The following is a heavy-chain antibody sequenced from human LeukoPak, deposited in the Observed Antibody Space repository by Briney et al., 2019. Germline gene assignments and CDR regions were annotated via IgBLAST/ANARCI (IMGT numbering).Heavy chain of an antibody. CDR3: ARGGGTNDDFWSGYAYSFDY. V-gene: IGHV4-4*02. CDR2: VFHSGST. D-gene: IGHD3-3*01. CDR1: GGSVSSSNW. J-gene: IGHJ4*02. Sequence: KASETLSLTCAVSGGSVSSSNWWSWVRQPPGKGLEWIGEVFHSGSTNYNPSLRSRVTISVDKSKNQFSLKLSSVTAADTAVYFCARGGGTNDDFWSGYAYSFDYWGQGALVTVSS.